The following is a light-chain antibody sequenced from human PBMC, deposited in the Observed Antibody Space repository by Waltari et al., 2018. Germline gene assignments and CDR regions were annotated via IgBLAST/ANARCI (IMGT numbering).Light chain of an antibody. Sequence: QSVLTQPPSVSGAPGQRVTISCTGSTSYIGAGNAVYWYQQLPGTAPKVLIYGNTNRPSGVPDRFSGSKSGTSASLVITGLQAEDEADYYCQSYDSRLSGWVFGGGTKLTVL. V-gene: IGLV1-40*01. CDR1: TSYIGAGNA. CDR2: GNT. CDR3: QSYDSRLSGWV. J-gene: IGLJ3*02.